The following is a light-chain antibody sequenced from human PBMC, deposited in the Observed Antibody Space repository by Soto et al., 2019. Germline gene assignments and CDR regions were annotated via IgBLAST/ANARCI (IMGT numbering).Light chain of an antibody. Sequence: QSALTQPPSASGTPGQRVTISCSGSSSNIAVNYVYWYQQLPETAPKLLIYKNNQRPSGVPVRFSGSKSGTSASLAISGRRSEDEADYYCAAWDDTLSGLWLFGGGTKVTVL. CDR3: AAWDDTLSGLWL. CDR2: KNN. CDR1: SSNIAVNY. J-gene: IGLJ3*02. V-gene: IGLV1-47*01.